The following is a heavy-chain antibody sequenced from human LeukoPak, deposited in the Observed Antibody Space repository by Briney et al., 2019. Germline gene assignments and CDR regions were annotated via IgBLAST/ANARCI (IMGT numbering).Heavy chain of an antibody. J-gene: IGHJ3*02. CDR3: ARDGDYNAAFDI. CDR2: IIPIFGTA. Sequence: SVKVSCKASGGTFSSYAISWVRQAPGQGLEWMGRIIPIFGTANYAQKFQGRVTITTDESTSTAYMELSSLRSEDTAVYYCARDGDYNAAFDIWGQGTMVTVSS. V-gene: IGHV1-69*05. D-gene: IGHD4-11*01. CDR1: GGTFSSYA.